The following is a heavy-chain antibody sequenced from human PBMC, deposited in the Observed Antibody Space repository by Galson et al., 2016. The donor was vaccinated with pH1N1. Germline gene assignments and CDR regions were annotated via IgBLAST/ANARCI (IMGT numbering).Heavy chain of an antibody. CDR3: AKDDYPLIIGLRRAWGMNV. CDR2: ISYDGTNK. J-gene: IGHJ6*02. CDR1: EFTFNSYG. Sequence: SLRLSCAASEFTFNSYGMHWVRQAPGKGLEWVALISYDGTNKYYGDSVQGRCSISRDNSKNTLYLQMNSLRAEDTAVYYCAKDDYPLIIGLRRAWGMNVWGQGTTVIVSS. V-gene: IGHV3-30*18. D-gene: IGHD3-16*01.